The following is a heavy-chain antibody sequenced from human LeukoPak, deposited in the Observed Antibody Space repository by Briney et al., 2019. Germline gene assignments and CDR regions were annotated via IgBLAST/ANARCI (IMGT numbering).Heavy chain of an antibody. V-gene: IGHV4-59*01. J-gene: IGHJ5*02. CDR2: IYYSGST. CDR1: GGSISSYY. CDR3: ARDQRSGWFDP. Sequence: SETLSLTCTVSGGSISSYYWSWIRQPPGKGLAWIGYIYYSGSTNYNPSLKSRVTISVDTSKNQFSLKLSSVTAADTAVYYCARDQRSGWFDPWGQGTLVTVSS.